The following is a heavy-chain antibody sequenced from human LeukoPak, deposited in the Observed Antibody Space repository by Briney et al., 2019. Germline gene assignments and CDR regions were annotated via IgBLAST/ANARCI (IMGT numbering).Heavy chain of an antibody. D-gene: IGHD6-13*01. CDR2: INHSGST. V-gene: IGHV4-34*01. J-gene: IGHJ4*02. CDR1: GGSFSGYY. Sequence: KPSETLSFTCAVYGGSFSGYYWSWIRQPPGKGLEWIGEINHSGSTNYNPSLKSRVTISVDTSKNQFSLKLSSVTAADTAVYYCARDSGVRIAAALFYFDYWGQGTLVTVSS. CDR3: ARDSGVRIAAALFYFDY.